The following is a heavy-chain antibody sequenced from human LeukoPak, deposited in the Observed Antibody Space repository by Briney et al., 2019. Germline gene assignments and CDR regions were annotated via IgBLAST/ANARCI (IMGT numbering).Heavy chain of an antibody. Sequence: GGSLRLSCVASGFTFSRYWMSWVRQAPGKGLEWVAKIKQDGSGEYYLDSVKGQFTISRDNAKNSLYLQMNSLRDDDTAVYFCTTGYSSGWYNEGNYWGQGTLVTVSS. CDR3: TTGYSSGWYNEGNY. CDR1: GFTFSRYW. V-gene: IGHV3-7*01. J-gene: IGHJ4*02. D-gene: IGHD6-19*01. CDR2: IKQDGSGE.